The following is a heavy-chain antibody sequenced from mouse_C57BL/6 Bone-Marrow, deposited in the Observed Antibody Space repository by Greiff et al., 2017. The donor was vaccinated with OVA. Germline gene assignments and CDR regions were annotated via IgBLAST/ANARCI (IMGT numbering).Heavy chain of an antibody. CDR3: ANYYGSSYGGYFDV. D-gene: IGHD1-1*01. CDR1: GYTFTDYY. Sequence: VKLQESGAELVRPGASVKLSCKASGYTFTDYYINWVKQRPGQGLEWIARIYPGSGNTYYNEKFKGKATLTAEKSSSTAYMQLSSLTSEDSAVYFCANYYGSSYGGYFDVWGTGTTVTVSS. J-gene: IGHJ1*03. CDR2: IYPGSGNT. V-gene: IGHV1-76*01.